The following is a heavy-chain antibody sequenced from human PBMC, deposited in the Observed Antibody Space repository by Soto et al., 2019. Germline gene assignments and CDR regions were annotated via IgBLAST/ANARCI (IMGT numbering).Heavy chain of an antibody. CDR3: ARHIGYYDFWSGNYYYYYYGMDV. Sequence: SETLSLTCTVSGGSISSSSYYWSWIRQPPGKGLEWIGSIYYSGSTYYNPSLKSRVTISVDTSKNQFSLKLSSVTAADTAVYYCARHIGYYDFWSGNYYYYYYGMDVWGQGTTVTVSS. V-gene: IGHV4-39*01. CDR2: IYYSGST. CDR1: GGSISSSSYY. J-gene: IGHJ6*02. D-gene: IGHD3-3*01.